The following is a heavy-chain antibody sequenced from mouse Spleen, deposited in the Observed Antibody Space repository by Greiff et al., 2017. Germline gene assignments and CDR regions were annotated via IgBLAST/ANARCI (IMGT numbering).Heavy chain of an antibody. D-gene: IGHD2-4*01. CDR2: ISDGGSYT. CDR3: ARDGNDYDVPFDY. V-gene: IGHV5-4*01. CDR1: GFTFSSYA. J-gene: IGHJ2*01. Sequence: DVQLVESGGGLVKPGGSLKLSCAASGFTFSSYAMSWVRQTPEKRLEWVATISDGGSYTYYPDNVKGRFTISRDNAKNNLYLQMSHLKSEDTAMYYCARDGNDYDVPFDYWGQGTTLTVSS.